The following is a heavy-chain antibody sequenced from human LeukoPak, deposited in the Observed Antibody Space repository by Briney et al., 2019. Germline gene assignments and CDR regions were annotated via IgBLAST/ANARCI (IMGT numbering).Heavy chain of an antibody. V-gene: IGHV3-74*01. CDR3: ARFPYYYGSGPQRGFDY. D-gene: IGHD3-10*01. CDR2: ISGDGSGT. J-gene: IGHJ4*02. CDR1: GFTFNSYW. Sequence: GGSLRLSCAASGFTFNSYWMHWVRQAPGEGPVWVSRISGDGSGTTYADSVKGRFTVSRDNAKNTLYLQMNGLRAEDTAVYYCARFPYYYGSGPQRGFDYWGQGALVTVSS.